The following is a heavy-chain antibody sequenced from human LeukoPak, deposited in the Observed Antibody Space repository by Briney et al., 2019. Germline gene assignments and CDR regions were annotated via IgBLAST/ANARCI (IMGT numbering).Heavy chain of an antibody. V-gene: IGHV5-51*01. Sequence: GESLKISCQASGYTFTSYWIGWVRQVPGKGLECMGIIYPDDSDTTYSASFQGQVTISADKSFSTAYLQWSSLKASDTAIYYCARLGGDTYYFGSASYPNWYFDLWGRGTLVTVSS. CDR2: IYPDDSDT. CDR1: GYTFTSYW. D-gene: IGHD3-10*01. CDR3: ARLGGDTYYFGSASYPNWYFDL. J-gene: IGHJ2*01.